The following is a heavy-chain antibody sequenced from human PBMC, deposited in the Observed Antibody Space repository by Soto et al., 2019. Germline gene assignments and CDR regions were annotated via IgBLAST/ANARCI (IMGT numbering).Heavy chain of an antibody. CDR3: ARGGFSGSGSFIQGDY. V-gene: IGHV3-74*01. CDR1: GFTFSSYW. J-gene: IGHJ4*02. D-gene: IGHD3-10*01. Sequence: EVQLVESGGGLVQPGGSLRLSCAASGFTFSSYWMHWVRQAPGKGLVWVSRIKCDGSNINYADSVKGRFTISRDNAKNTLYLQMNRLRAEDTAIYYCARGGFSGSGSFIQGDYWGQGTLVTVSS. CDR2: IKCDGSNI.